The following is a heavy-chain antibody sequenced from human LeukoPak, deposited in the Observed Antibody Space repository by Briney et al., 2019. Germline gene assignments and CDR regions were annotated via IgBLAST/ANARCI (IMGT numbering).Heavy chain of an antibody. J-gene: IGHJ3*02. CDR3: ARDSGLRSGYFLFDI. V-gene: IGHV3-23*01. D-gene: IGHD3-22*01. Sequence: GGSLRLSCAASGFSFSSYAMNWVRQSPGKGLEWVSVISGSGGSTYYADSVKGRFTISRDNSKNTLYLQMNSLRAEDTAVYYCARDSGLRSGYFLFDIWGQGTMVTVSS. CDR2: ISGSGGST. CDR1: GFSFSSYA.